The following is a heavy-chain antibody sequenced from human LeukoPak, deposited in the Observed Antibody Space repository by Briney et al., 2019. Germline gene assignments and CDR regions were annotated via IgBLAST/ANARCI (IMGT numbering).Heavy chain of an antibody. CDR3: AKDRVTAAGYYFDY. CDR1: GFTFSNYG. V-gene: IGHV3-30*18. D-gene: IGHD6-13*01. CDR2: ISFDGSAK. Sequence: GGSLRLSCAASGFTFSNYGMHWVRQAPGKGLEWVPVISFDGSAKYYADSVKGRFTISRDNSKNTLYLQMTSLRAEDTAVYYCAKDRVTAAGYYFDYWGQGTLVTVSS. J-gene: IGHJ4*02.